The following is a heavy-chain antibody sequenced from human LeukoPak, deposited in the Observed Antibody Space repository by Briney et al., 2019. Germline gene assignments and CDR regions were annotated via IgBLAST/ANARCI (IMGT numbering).Heavy chain of an antibody. Sequence: SETLSLTCTVSGDSISTYYWIWIRQPPGKGLEWIGYIYYSGSTNYNPSLKSRVTISVDTSKNQFSLRLSSVTAADTAVYYCARGARYCSGGTCLDYWGQGTLVTVSS. CDR3: ARGARYCSGGTCLDY. D-gene: IGHD2-15*01. V-gene: IGHV4-59*01. J-gene: IGHJ4*02. CDR1: GDSISTYY. CDR2: IYYSGST.